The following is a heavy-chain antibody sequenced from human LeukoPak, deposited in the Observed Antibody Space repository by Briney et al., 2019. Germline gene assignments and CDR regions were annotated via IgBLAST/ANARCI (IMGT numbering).Heavy chain of an antibody. CDR2: IYYSGST. D-gene: IGHD6-19*01. Sequence: PSETLSLTCTVSGGSISSSSYYWGWIRQPPGKGLEWIGSIYYSGSTYYNPSLKSRVTISVDTSKNQFSLQLRSVTPDDTAVYYCARAEWAVAGPGLAHWGQGILVTVSS. CDR1: GGSISSSSYY. J-gene: IGHJ4*02. V-gene: IGHV4-39*07. CDR3: ARAEWAVAGPGLAH.